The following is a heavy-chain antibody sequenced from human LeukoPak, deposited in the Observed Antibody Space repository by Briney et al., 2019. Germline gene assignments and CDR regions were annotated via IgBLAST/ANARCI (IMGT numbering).Heavy chain of an antibody. D-gene: IGHD3-10*01. V-gene: IGHV4-4*02. J-gene: IGHJ4*02. CDR2: IYHSGST. CDR1: GGSISGSNW. CDR3: ARVVITSRGVTIFDY. Sequence: PSGTLSLTCAVSGGSISGSNWLSWVRQPPGKGLEWIGEIYHSGSTNYNPSLKSRVTISVDTSKNQFSLRLTSVTAADTAVYYCARVVITSRGVTIFDYWGQGTLVTVSS.